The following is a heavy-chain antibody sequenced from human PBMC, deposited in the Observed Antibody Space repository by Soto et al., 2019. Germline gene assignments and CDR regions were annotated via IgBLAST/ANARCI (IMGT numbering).Heavy chain of an antibody. J-gene: IGHJ4*02. CDR2: VSHDGRNT. CDR1: GFTFSDYA. CDR3: AKGGRQWLVTSDFNY. Sequence: VQLVESGGGVVQPGRSLRLSCAASGFTFSDYAMHWVRQAPGKGLEWVAVVSHDGRNTHYADSVKGRFTISRDSSKTPFSREMTSLRAEDRAFYSCAKGGRQWLVTSDFNYWGQGALVTVSS. V-gene: IGHV3-30*18. D-gene: IGHD6-19*01.